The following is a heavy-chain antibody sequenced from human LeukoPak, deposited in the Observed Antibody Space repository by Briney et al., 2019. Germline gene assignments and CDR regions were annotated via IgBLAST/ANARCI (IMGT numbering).Heavy chain of an antibody. J-gene: IGHJ4*02. CDR1: GFIFSSYE. Sequence: GGSLRLSCAASGFIFSSYEMNWVRQAPGKGLEWVSYISSSGSTIYYADSVKGRFTISRDNAKNSLYLQMNSLRAEDTAVYYCARDRFSEVADPFDYWGQGTLVTVSS. V-gene: IGHV3-48*03. CDR3: ARDRFSEVADPFDY. CDR2: ISSSGSTI. D-gene: IGHD6-19*01.